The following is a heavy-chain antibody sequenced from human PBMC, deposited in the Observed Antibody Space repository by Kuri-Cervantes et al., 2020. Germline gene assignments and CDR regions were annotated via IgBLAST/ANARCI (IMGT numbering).Heavy chain of an antibody. CDR3: ARQHYYGSGSYYNELDY. V-gene: IGHV3-33*01. CDR1: GFTFSSYG. D-gene: IGHD3-10*01. CDR2: IWYDGSNK. Sequence: LSLTCAASGFTFSSYGMHWVRQAPGKGLEWVSVIWYDGSNKYYADSVKGRFTISRDNSKNTLYLQMNSLRAEDTAVYYCARQHYYGSGSYYNELDYWGQGTLVTVSS. J-gene: IGHJ4*02.